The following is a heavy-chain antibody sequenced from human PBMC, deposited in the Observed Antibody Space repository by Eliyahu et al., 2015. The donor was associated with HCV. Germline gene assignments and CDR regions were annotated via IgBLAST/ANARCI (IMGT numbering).Heavy chain of an antibody. Sequence: RLSCAASGFTFSSYGMHWVRQAPGKGLEWVAVIWYDGSNKYYADSVKGRFTISRDNSKNTLYLQMNSLRAEDTAVYYCARSSIKQRDMVRGVTDYYYYGMDVWGQGTTVTVSS. D-gene: IGHD3-10*01. CDR1: GFTFSSYG. CDR3: ARSSIKQRDMVRGVTDYYYYGMDV. V-gene: IGHV3-33*01. J-gene: IGHJ6*02. CDR2: IWYDGSNK.